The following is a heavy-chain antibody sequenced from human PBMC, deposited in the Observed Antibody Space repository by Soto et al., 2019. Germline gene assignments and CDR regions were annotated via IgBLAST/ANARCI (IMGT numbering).Heavy chain of an antibody. CDR3: VRGPDYEGHFDY. Sequence: QVRLVQSGAEVKKTGSSVKVSCEASGTTFSNFAIGWVRQAPGQGLEWMGGIILPFGTPNYAQKFQGRVTISADESMTTAYMELRGLRSEDTAVYYCVRGPDYEGHFDYWGQGTLVTVSS. V-gene: IGHV1-69*12. J-gene: IGHJ4*02. CDR1: GTTFSNFA. D-gene: IGHD3-22*01. CDR2: IILPFGTP.